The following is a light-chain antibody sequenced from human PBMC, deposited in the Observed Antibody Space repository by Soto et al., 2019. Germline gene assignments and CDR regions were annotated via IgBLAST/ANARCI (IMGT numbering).Light chain of an antibody. CDR3: QSYDSSLSGYV. CDR2: GNN. V-gene: IGLV1-40*01. Sequence: QPVLTQPPSVSGAPGQRVTISCTGSSSNIGTGYDVHWYQQLPLTAPKLLIYGNNNRPSGVPDRFSGSRSGTSASLAITGLQPEDGADYYCQSYDSSLSGYVFGAGTKLTVL. J-gene: IGLJ1*01. CDR1: SSNIGTGYD.